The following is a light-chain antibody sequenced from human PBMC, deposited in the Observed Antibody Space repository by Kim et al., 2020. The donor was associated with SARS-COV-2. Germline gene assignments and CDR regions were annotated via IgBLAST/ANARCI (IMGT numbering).Light chain of an antibody. CDR3: CSYVGTATFV. Sequence: GQAVNISCTGTGSDATGYTYVSWYQQHPGKAPQLTIYDVNKRPAGVPDRFSGSKAGNTASLTISGLQAEDEADYYCCSYVGTATFVFGGGTKVTVL. V-gene: IGLV2-11*02. J-gene: IGLJ3*02. CDR1: GSDATGYTY. CDR2: DVN.